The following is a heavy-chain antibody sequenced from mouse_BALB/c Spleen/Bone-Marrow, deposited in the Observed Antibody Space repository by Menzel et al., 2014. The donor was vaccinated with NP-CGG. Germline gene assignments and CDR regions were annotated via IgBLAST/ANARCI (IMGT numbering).Heavy chain of an antibody. CDR3: ARDSNDY. CDR2: INSNGGST. CDR1: GFTFSSYG. Sequence: EVKLMESGGGLVQPGGSLKLSCAASGFTFSSYGMSWVRQTPDKRLESVATINSNGGSTYYPDSVKGRFTISRDNAKNTLYLQMSSLKSEDTAMYYCARDSNDYWGQGTTLTVSS. V-gene: IGHV5-6-3*01. J-gene: IGHJ2*01.